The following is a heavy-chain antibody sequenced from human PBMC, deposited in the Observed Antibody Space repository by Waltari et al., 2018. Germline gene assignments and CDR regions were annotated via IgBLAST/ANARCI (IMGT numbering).Heavy chain of an antibody. Sequence: QMQLVQSGPEVKKPGTSVKVSCKASGFTFTSSAVQWVRQARGQRLEWIGWIVVGSGNTNYAQKFQGRVTITRDMSTSTAYMELSSLRSEDTAVYYCAAPNWNRYYYYYYMDVWGKGTTVTVSS. CDR1: GFTFTSSA. J-gene: IGHJ6*03. CDR3: AAPNWNRYYYYYYMDV. CDR2: IVVGSGNT. V-gene: IGHV1-58*01. D-gene: IGHD1-1*01.